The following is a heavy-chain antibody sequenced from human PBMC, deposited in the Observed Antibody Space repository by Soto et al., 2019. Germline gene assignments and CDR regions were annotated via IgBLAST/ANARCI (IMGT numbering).Heavy chain of an antibody. CDR3: ARAAWGIVVPAARQGHYYYGMDV. D-gene: IGHD2-2*01. V-gene: IGHV4-34*01. CDR2: INHSGST. CDR1: GGMFSRSY. J-gene: IGHJ6*02. Sequence: TLPDPWAGYGGMFSRSYWRWIRQPLGKEMEWIGEINHSGSTNYNPSLKSRVTISVDASKNQVSLKLSSVTAADTAVYYCARAAWGIVVPAARQGHYYYGMDVWGQGTTVT.